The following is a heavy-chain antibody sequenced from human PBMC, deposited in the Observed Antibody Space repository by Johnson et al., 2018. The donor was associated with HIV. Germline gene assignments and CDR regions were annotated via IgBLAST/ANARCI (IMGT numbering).Heavy chain of an antibody. CDR3: QACRDGYNYETDGFDI. J-gene: IGHJ3*02. Sequence: VQLVESGGVVVQPGGSLRLSCAASGFTFDDYTMHWVRQAPGKVLEWVSLISWDGGRTYYADSVKGRFTISRDNSKNSLYLQMNSLRTEDTALYFCQACRDGYNYETDGFDIWGQGTMVTVSS. CDR2: ISWDGGRT. D-gene: IGHD5-24*01. CDR1: GFTFDDYT. V-gene: IGHV3-43*01.